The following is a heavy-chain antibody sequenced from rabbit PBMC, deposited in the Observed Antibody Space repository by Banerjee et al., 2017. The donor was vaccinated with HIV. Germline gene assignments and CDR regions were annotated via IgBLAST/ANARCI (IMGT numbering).Heavy chain of an antibody. CDR2: IYGGSSDNI. D-gene: IGHD1-1*01. CDR3: ARASGGYYYWALAL. V-gene: IGHV1S40*01. CDR1: GFSFNSGYF. Sequence: QSLEESGGDLVKPGASLTLTCTASGFSFNSGYFMCWVRQAPGKGLEWIACIYGGSSDNIYYASWVNGRFTISKTSSTTVTLQMTSLTAADTATYFCARASGGYYYWALALWGQGTLVTVS. J-gene: IGHJ3*01.